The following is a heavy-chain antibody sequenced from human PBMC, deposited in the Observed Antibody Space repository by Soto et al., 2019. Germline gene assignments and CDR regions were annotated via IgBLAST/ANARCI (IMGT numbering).Heavy chain of an antibody. CDR3: ARDIGSFAYGEGY. D-gene: IGHD3-10*01. J-gene: IGHJ4*02. V-gene: IGHV4-39*02. CDR2: IYYSGST. Sequence: SETLSLTCTFSGCSISSSSYYWGWIRQPPGKGLEWIGSIYYSGSTYYNPSLKSRVTISVDTSKNQFSLKLSPVTAADTAVYYCARDIGSFAYGEGYWGQGIQVTVSS. CDR1: GCSISSSSYY.